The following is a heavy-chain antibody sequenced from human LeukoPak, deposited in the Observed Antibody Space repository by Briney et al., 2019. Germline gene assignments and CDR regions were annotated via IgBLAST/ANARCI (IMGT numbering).Heavy chain of an antibody. Sequence: GGSLRLSCAASGFPFSNYWMIGARRAPGRARGGGANINEDGSDKYYADSVKGRFTISRDNAKNSLYLQMNSLRAEDTAVYYCAELGITMIGGVWGKGTTVTISS. CDR3: AELGITMIGGV. V-gene: IGHV3-7*01. CDR1: GFPFSNYW. D-gene: IGHD3-10*02. J-gene: IGHJ6*04. CDR2: INEDGSDK.